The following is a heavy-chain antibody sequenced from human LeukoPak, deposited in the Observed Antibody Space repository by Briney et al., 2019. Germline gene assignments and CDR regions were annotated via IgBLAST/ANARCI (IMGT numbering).Heavy chain of an antibody. Sequence: GESLKISCAASGFTFSSYAVSWVRQAPGKGLEWVAGISGSGGSTYYADSVKGRFTISRDNSKNTLYVQMNSLRAEDTAVYYCAKPQYTTDAFDVWGQGTMVTVSS. D-gene: IGHD2-2*02. CDR1: GFTFSSYA. CDR2: ISGSGGST. J-gene: IGHJ3*01. CDR3: AKPQYTTDAFDV. V-gene: IGHV3-23*01.